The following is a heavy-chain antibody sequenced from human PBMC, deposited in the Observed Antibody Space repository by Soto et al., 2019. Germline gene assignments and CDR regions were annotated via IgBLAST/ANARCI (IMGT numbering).Heavy chain of an antibody. D-gene: IGHD3-16*01. Sequence: QVQLVESGGGVVQPGNSLRLSCVASGFAFSSYGMHWVRQAPGKGLEWVSLIYYIGDKEYYADSVRGRFTISRDNSRDTLYLQMNSLRAEDSAVYYCVRSPFLGEALDLWGHGTTVTVSS. CDR2: IYYIGDKE. CDR3: VRSPFLGEALDL. CDR1: GFAFSSYG. V-gene: IGHV3-33*01. J-gene: IGHJ3*01.